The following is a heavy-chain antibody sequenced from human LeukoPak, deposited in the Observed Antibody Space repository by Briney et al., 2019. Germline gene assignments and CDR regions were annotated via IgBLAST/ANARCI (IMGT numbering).Heavy chain of an antibody. Sequence: SQTLSLTCAISGDSVSSNSAAWNWIRQSPSRGLEWLGRTYYRSKWYNDYAVSVKSRITINPDTSKNQFSLQLNSVTPEDTAVYYCARTEGGSYWQRKSFDYWGQGTLVTVSS. D-gene: IGHD1-26*01. CDR1: GDSVSSNSAA. CDR2: TYYRSKWYN. CDR3: ARTEGGSYWQRKSFDY. J-gene: IGHJ4*02. V-gene: IGHV6-1*01.